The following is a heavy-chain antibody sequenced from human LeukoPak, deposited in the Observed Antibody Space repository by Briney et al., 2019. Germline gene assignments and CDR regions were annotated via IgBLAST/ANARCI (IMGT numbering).Heavy chain of an antibody. D-gene: IGHD6-13*01. V-gene: IGHV3-7*01. CDR3: ARDPESSSFDY. CDR2: IRYDGAVK. Sequence: QSGGSLRLSCTASGLNFRTSWMSWVRQSPGKGLEFLANIRYDGAVKNYMDSVRGRFTISRDNPKNSLYLQMDSLRADDTAVYYCARDPESSSFDYWGQGVLVTVSS. J-gene: IGHJ4*02. CDR1: GLNFRTSW.